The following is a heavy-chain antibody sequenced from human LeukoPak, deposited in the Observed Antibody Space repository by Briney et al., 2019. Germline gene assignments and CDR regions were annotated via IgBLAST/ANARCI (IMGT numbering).Heavy chain of an antibody. CDR1: GFTFSSYG. V-gene: IGHV3-30*02. Sequence: GGSLRLSCAASGFTFSSYGMHWVRPAPGQGLEWVAFIWYDGSNKYYADSVKGRFTISRDNSKNTLYLQMNSLRAEDTAVYYCAKGSVVPAAMGVPAFDIWGQGTMVTVSS. D-gene: IGHD2-2*01. J-gene: IGHJ3*02. CDR2: IWYDGSNK. CDR3: AKGSVVPAAMGVPAFDI.